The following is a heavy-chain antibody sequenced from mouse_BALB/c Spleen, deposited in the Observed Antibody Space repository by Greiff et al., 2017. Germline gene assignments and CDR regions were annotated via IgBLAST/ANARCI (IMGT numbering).Heavy chain of an antibody. D-gene: IGHD2-4*01. Sequence: EVKLQESGPGLVKPSQSLSLTCTVTGYSITSDYAWNWIRQFPGNKLEWMGYISYSGSTSYNPSLKSRISITRDTSKNQFFLQLNSVTTEDTATYYCAREDDYFAYWGQGTLVTVSA. CDR3: AREDDYFAY. CDR2: ISYSGST. J-gene: IGHJ3*01. CDR1: GYSITSDYA. V-gene: IGHV3-2*02.